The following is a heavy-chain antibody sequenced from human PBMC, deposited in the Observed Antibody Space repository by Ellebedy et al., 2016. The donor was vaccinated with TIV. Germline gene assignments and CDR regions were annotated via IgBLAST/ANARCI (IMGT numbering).Heavy chain of an antibody. V-gene: IGHV1-46*01. CDR1: GYTFTSYY. Sequence: ASVKVSXKASGYTFTSYYMHWVRQAPGQGLEWMGIINPSGGSTSYAQKFQGRVTMTRDTSTSTVYMELSSLRSEDTAVYYCARAGSGYYCSSTSCYRYGMDVWGQGTTVTVSS. D-gene: IGHD2-2*02. CDR3: ARAGSGYYCSSTSCYRYGMDV. J-gene: IGHJ6*02. CDR2: INPSGGST.